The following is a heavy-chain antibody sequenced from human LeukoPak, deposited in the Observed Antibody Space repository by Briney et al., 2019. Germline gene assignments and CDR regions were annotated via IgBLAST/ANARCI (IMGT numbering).Heavy chain of an antibody. V-gene: IGHV1-18*01. CDR1: GGTFSSYA. D-gene: IGHD3-10*01. CDR3: ARAYITMVRGVTPPGY. J-gene: IGHJ4*02. Sequence: ASVKVSCKASGGTFSSYAISWVRQAPGQGLEWMGWISAYNGNTNYAQKLQGRVTMTTDTSTSTAYMELRSLRSDDTAVYYCARAYITMVRGVTPPGYWGQGTLVTVSS. CDR2: ISAYNGNT.